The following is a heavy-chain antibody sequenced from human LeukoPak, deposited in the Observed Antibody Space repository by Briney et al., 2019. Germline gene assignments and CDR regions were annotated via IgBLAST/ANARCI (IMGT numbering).Heavy chain of an antibody. CDR3: TKDRSYGRSYFDY. CDR2: IYSGGST. J-gene: IGHJ4*02. V-gene: IGHV3-66*02. Sequence: PGGSLRLSCAVSGFTVSNNYMRWLRQAPGKGLEWVSVIYSGGSTYYADSVKGRFTISRDNSKNTLYLQMNSLRIEDTAVYYCTKDRSYGRSYFDYWGQGTLVTVAS. D-gene: IGHD5-18*01. CDR1: GFTVSNNY.